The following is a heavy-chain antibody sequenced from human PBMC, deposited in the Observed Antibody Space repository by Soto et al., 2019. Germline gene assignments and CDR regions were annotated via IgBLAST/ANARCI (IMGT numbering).Heavy chain of an antibody. D-gene: IGHD6-19*01. CDR2: IYHSGST. J-gene: IGHJ2*01. CDR1: GGSIRSYY. CDR3: ARTPYSSGWYYWYFDL. Sequence: QVQLQESGLGLVKPSETLSLTCTVSGGSIRSYYWSWIRQPPGKGLEWIGYIYHSGSTNYNPSLQSRVTISVDTSKNQFSLKMSSVTAADTAVYYCARTPYSSGWYYWYFDLWGRGTLVTVSS. V-gene: IGHV4-59*01.